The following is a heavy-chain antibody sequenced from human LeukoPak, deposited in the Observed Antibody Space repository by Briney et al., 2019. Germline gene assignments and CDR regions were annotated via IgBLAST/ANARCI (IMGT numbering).Heavy chain of an antibody. V-gene: IGHV3-9*03. J-gene: IGHJ3*02. CDR3: AKVVFVASAFTGAFDI. Sequence: GGSLRLSCAASGFTFNNYAMHWVRQAPGKGLEWVSGISWNTGGIGYADSVKGRFTISRDNAKNSLYLQMNSLRAEDMALYYCAKVVFVASAFTGAFDIWGRGTVLTVSS. CDR2: ISWNTGGI. D-gene: IGHD2-8*02. CDR1: GFTFNNYA.